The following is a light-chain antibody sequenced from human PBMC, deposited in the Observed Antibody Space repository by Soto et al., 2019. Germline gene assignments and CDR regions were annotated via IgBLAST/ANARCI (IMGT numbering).Light chain of an antibody. J-gene: IGLJ2*01. CDR1: SSDSGKSKY. CDR2: EVN. Sequence: QSVLTQPASVSGSPGQSITCPCTGTSSDSGKSKYVSWFQQLPGEAPRLIIYEVNSRPSGISDRFSGSKSGNSASLTISGLQPEDESTYYCASQTSPNMWIFGGGTK. CDR3: ASQTSPNMWI. V-gene: IGLV2-14*01.